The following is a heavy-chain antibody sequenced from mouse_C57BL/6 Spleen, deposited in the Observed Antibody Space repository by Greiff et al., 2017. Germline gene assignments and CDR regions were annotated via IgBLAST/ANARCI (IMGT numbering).Heavy chain of an antibody. CDR3: TTPVYYGNPWFAY. V-gene: IGHV14-4*01. CDR2: IDPENGDT. Sequence: VQLQQSGAELVRPGASVKLSCTASGFNIKDDYMHWVKQRPEQGLEWIGWIDPENGDTEYASKFQGKATITADTSSNTAYLQLSSLTSEDTAVYYCTTPVYYGNPWFAYWGQGTLVTVSA. J-gene: IGHJ3*01. CDR1: GFNIKDDY. D-gene: IGHD2-1*01.